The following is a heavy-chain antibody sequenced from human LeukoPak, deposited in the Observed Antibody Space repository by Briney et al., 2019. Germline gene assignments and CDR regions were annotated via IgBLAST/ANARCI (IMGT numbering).Heavy chain of an antibody. Sequence: GGSLRLSCAASGFTFSSYSMSWVRQAPGKGLEWVSSITTNSTYISYADSVKGRFTISRDNAKNSLYLQMNSLRAEDTAVYYWARGKYRSGWFDYWGRGSMVSVSS. CDR3: ARGKYRSGWFDY. J-gene: IGHJ4*02. V-gene: IGHV3-21*01. CDR2: ITTNSTYI. CDR1: GFTFSSYS. D-gene: IGHD6-19*01.